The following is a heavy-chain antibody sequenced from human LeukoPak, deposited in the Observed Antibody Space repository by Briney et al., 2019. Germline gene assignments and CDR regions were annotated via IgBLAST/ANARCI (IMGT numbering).Heavy chain of an antibody. CDR3: AKDGGYGSGSYYPDY. CDR2: IRGGAGGP. CDR1: GFTFSSYA. J-gene: IGHJ4*02. V-gene: IGHV3-23*01. Sequence: PGGSLRLSCAASGFTFSSYAMNWVRQAPGQGLEWVPSIRGGAGGPAYDDSVKGRFTMSRDNSKNTLYLQMNSLRAEDTAVYYCAKDGGYGSGSYYPDYWGQGTLVTVSS. D-gene: IGHD3-10*01.